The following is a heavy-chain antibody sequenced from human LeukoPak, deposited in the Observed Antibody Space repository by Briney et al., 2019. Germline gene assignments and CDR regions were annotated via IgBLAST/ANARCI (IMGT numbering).Heavy chain of an antibody. D-gene: IGHD3-16*01. Sequence: SEPLSLTCTVSGGSINTYYWSWVRQPPGKGLEWIGEIYLGGSTNYNPSLKSRVSISIDKSKNQFSLKLSSVTAADTAVYYCAREGDLAHWGQGTLVTVSS. V-gene: IGHV4-4*02. J-gene: IGHJ4*02. CDR3: AREGDLAH. CDR2: IYLGGST. CDR1: GGSINTYY.